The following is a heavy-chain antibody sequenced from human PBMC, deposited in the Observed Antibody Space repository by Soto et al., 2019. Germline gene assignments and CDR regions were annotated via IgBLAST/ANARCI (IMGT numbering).Heavy chain of an antibody. Sequence: GGSLRLSCAASGFTFSSYAMHWVRQAPGKGLEWVGRIKSQNDGGATDYAAPVRDRFTISKDDSKNTLYLQMNSLKTEDTGVYFCAKDPDLDSGGWYFDLWGRGTLVTVSS. J-gene: IGHJ2*01. V-gene: IGHV3-15*07. CDR1: GFTFSSYA. CDR2: IKSQNDGGAT. CDR3: AKDPDLDSGGWYFDL.